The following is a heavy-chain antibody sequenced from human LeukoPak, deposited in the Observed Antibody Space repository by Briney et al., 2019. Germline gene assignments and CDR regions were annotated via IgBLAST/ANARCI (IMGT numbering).Heavy chain of an antibody. CDR1: GYTFTSYD. Sequence: GASVKVSCKASGYTFTSYDINWVRQATGQGLEWMGWMNPNSGNTGYAQKFQGRVTITRNTSISTAYMELSSLRSEDTAVYYCAREHYYDSSGYYKYYFDYWGQGTLVTVSS. CDR3: AREHYYDSSGYYKYYFDY. CDR2: MNPNSGNT. V-gene: IGHV1-8*03. J-gene: IGHJ4*02. D-gene: IGHD3-22*01.